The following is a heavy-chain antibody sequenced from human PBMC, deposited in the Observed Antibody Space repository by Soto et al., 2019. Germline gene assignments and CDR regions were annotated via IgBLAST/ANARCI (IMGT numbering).Heavy chain of an antibody. J-gene: IGHJ4*02. CDR1: GYSFTSYW. CDR3: AKDRSHYGDYANHGGVDY. D-gene: IGHD4-17*01. V-gene: IGHV5-10-1*01. Sequence: GESLKISCKGSGYSFTSYWISWVRQMPGKGLEWMGRIDPSDSYTNYSPSFQGHVTISADKSISTAYLQWSSLKASDTAVYYCAKDRSHYGDYANHGGVDYWGQGTLVTVSS. CDR2: IDPSDSYT.